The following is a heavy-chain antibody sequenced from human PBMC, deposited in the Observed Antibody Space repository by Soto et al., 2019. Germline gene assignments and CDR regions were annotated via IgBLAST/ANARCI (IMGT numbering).Heavy chain of an antibody. D-gene: IGHD2-2*01. V-gene: IGHV3-23*01. CDR3: ATRRDASYYYYGMDV. J-gene: IGHJ6*02. CDR1: GFTFSTYA. CDR2: ISGSGGST. Sequence: VQLLESGGGLVQPGGSLRLSCAASGFTFSTYAMSWVRQAPGKGLEWVSTISGSGGSTFYADSVKGRFTIPRDNSKNTLFLQMNSLRAEDTAVYYCATRRDASYYYYGMDVWGQGTTVTVSS.